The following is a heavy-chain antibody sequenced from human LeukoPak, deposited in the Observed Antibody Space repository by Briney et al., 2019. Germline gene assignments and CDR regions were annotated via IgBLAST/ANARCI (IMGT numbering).Heavy chain of an antibody. CDR1: GGSISTSGYY. CDR3: ARGRRIQLWPPYYYYGMDV. V-gene: IGHV4-39*07. CDR2: IDSSGNT. J-gene: IGHJ6*02. D-gene: IGHD5-18*01. Sequence: SETLSLTCTVSGGSISTSGYYWGWIRQPPGKGLEYFASIDSSGNTYYNPSLRSRVTISADTSKNQFSLKLSSVTAADTAVYYCARGRRIQLWPPYYYYGMDVWGQGTTVTVSS.